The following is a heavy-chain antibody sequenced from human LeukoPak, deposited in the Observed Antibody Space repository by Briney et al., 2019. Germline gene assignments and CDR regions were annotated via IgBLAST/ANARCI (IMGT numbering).Heavy chain of an antibody. V-gene: IGHV3-30-3*01. J-gene: IGHJ6*02. D-gene: IGHD3-3*01. Sequence: PGGSLRLSCAASGFTFSSYAMHWVRQAPGKGLEWVAVISYDGSNKYYADSVKGRFTISRDNSKNTLYLQMNSLRAEDTAVYYCARPLWSGYHYAKMPLYYYYGMDVWGQGTTVTVSS. CDR3: ARPLWSGYHYAKMPLYYYYGMDV. CDR2: ISYDGSNK. CDR1: GFTFSSYA.